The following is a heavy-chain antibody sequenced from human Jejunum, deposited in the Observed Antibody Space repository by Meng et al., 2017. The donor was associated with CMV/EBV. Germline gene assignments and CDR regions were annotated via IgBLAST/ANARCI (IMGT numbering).Heavy chain of an antibody. CDR2: LWYDGSRK. D-gene: IGHD3-22*01. Sequence: SGFPLNSYGIHWVRQFPGKGLEWVAVLWYDGSRKYFADSVQGRFSISRDDSKNTVYLQMNSLRAEDTAVYYCARDNDGSSHYSQFDHWGQGTLVTVSS. J-gene: IGHJ4*02. V-gene: IGHV3-33*01. CDR3: ARDNDGSSHYSQFDH. CDR1: GFPLNSYG.